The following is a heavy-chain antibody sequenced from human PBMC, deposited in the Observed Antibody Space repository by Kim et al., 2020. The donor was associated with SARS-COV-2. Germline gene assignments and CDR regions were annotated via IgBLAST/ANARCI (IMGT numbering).Heavy chain of an antibody. CDR2: ISSSGSTI. J-gene: IGHJ6*02. CDR1: GFIFSDYY. Sequence: GGSLRLSCAASGFIFSDYYMNWIRQAPGKGLEWVSYISSSGSTIYYADSVKGRFTISRGNAKNSLYLQMNSLRAEDTAVYYCAKAGAGGDLSTLYDYDDPEGYYYAMDVWGQGTTVTVSS. D-gene: IGHD4-17*01. CDR3: AKAGAGGDLSTLYDYDDPEGYYYAMDV. V-gene: IGHV3-11*01.